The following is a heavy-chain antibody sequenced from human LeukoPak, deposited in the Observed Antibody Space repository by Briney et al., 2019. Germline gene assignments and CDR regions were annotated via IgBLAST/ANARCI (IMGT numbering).Heavy chain of an antibody. J-gene: IGHJ6*02. CDR2: ISGSGGST. CDR1: GFTFSSYA. D-gene: IGHD6-13*01. Sequence: QPGRSLRLSCAASGFTFSSYAMSWVRQAPGKGLEWVSAISGSGGSTYYADSVKGRFTISRDNSKNTLYLQMNSLRAEDTAVYYCAKRGGIAAAGHDYYGMDVWGQGTTVTVSS. CDR3: AKRGGIAAAGHDYYGMDV. V-gene: IGHV3-23*01.